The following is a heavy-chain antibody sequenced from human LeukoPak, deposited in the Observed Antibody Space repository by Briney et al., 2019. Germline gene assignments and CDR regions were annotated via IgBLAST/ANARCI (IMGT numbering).Heavy chain of an antibody. V-gene: IGHV3-9*01. CDR3: AKDLGGSATTV. D-gene: IGHD2-2*01. CDR2: ISWSGDRM. Sequence: GGSLRLSCAASGFTFEDHVMHWVRHAPGKGLEWVSSISWSGDRMGYADAVKGRFTISRDNAKNSLYLQMNSLRVEDTALYYCAKDLGGSATTVWGQGTLVTVSS. CDR1: GFTFEDHV. J-gene: IGHJ4*02.